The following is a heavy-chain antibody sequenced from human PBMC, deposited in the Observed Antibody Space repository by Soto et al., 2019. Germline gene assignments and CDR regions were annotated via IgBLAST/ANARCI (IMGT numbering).Heavy chain of an antibody. CDR2: ISAYDGNR. V-gene: IGHV1-18*01. Sequence: QVHLVQSGAELKKPGASVKVSCKAAGYTFTNYGITWVRQVPGQGLEWMGWISAYDGNRRYAQKFQTRISMTTDASTSTVYMDLRRLTSDDTAIYYCARVAVSDKGDGFYVWGQGTRVTVSS. D-gene: IGHD6-19*01. CDR1: GYTFTNYG. CDR3: ARVAVSDKGDGFYV. J-gene: IGHJ3*01.